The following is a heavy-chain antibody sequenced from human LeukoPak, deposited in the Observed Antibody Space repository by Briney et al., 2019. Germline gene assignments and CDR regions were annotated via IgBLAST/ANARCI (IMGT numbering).Heavy chain of an antibody. CDR1: GDSW. J-gene: IGHJ4*02. CDR2: IKTDGSST. D-gene: IGHD1-26*01. V-gene: IGHV3-74*01. CDR3: ATGSGSYYGNYFDY. Sequence: PGGSLRLSCAGSGDSWMHWVRQVPGKGLVWVSRIKTDGSSTSYADSVKGRFTISRHNSKNTLYLQMNSLRAEDTAVYYCATGSGSYYGNYFDYWGQGTLVTVSS.